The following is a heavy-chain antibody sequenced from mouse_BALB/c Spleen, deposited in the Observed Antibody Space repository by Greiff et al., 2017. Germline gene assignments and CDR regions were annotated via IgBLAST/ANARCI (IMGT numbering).Heavy chain of an antibody. Sequence: QVQLKESGPELVKPGASVKMSCKASGYTFTSYYIHWVKQRPGQGLEWIGWIYPGDGSTKYNEKFKGKTTLTADKSSSTAYMLLSSLTSEDSAIYFCASPYGGPYAMDYWGQGTSVTVSS. CDR2: IYPGDGST. J-gene: IGHJ4*01. CDR3: ASPYGGPYAMDY. CDR1: GYTFTSYY. D-gene: IGHD1-1*02. V-gene: IGHV1S56*01.